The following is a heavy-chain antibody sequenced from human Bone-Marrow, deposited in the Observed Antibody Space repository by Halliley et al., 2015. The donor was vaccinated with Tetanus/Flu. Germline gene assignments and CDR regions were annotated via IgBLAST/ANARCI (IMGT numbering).Heavy chain of an antibody. Sequence: GRIDPSDSYPNDSPSFQGHVTMSVDKSINTAYLQWGSLKASDTAIYYCAMRDNSNSLYAYDIWGQGTMVTVSS. CDR2: IDPSDSYP. J-gene: IGHJ3*02. CDR3: AMRDNSNSLYAYDI. D-gene: IGHD1-1*01. V-gene: IGHV5-10-1*01.